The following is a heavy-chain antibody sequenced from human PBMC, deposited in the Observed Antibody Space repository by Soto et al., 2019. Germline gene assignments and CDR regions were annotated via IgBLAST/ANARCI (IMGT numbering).Heavy chain of an antibody. CDR3: ARGGERPAGPPVGY. CDR2: IWYDGSNK. CDR1: GFTFSSYG. J-gene: IGHJ4*02. D-gene: IGHD3-16*01. Sequence: QVQLVESGGGVVQPGRSLRLSCAASGFTFSSYGMHWVRQAPGKGLEWVAVIWYDGSNKYYADSVKGRFTISRDNSKNTLYLQMNSLRAEDTAVYYCARGGERPAGPPVGYWGQGTLVTVSS. V-gene: IGHV3-33*01.